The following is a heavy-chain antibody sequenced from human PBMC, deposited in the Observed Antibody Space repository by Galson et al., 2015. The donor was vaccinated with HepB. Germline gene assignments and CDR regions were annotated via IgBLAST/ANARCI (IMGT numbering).Heavy chain of an antibody. CDR2: VYWDDDK. V-gene: IGHV2-5*02. Sequence: PALVKPTQTLTLTCTFSGFSLTTSGVGVGWIRQPPGKALEWLALVYWDDDKRYSPFLKSRLTITKDTSKNQVVLTMTNMDPVDTATYYCAHTSTMVYTINPWGQGTLVTVSS. J-gene: IGHJ5*02. CDR3: AHTSTMVYTINP. D-gene: IGHD4/OR15-4a*01. CDR1: GFSLTTSGVG.